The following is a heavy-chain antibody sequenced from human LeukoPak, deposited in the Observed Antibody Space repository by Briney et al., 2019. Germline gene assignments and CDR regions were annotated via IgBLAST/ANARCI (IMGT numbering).Heavy chain of an antibody. CDR2: ISYDGSNK. CDR3: ASSLTQYFDY. V-gene: IGHV3-30-3*01. CDR1: GFTFSSYA. Sequence: GGSLRLSCAASGFTFSSYAMHWVRQAPGKGLEWVAVISYDGSNKYYADSVKGRFTISRDNAKNSLYLQMNSLRAEDTAVYYCASSLTQYFDYWGQGTLVTVSS. D-gene: IGHD3-16*01. J-gene: IGHJ4*02.